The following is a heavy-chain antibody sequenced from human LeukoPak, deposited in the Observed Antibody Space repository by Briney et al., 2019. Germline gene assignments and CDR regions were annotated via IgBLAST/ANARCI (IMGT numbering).Heavy chain of an antibody. D-gene: IGHD3-22*01. Sequence: GGSLRLSCAASGFTFSDYYMSWIRQAPGKGLEWVLYISSSGSTIYYADSVKGRFTISRDNAKNSLYLQMNSLRADDTAVYYCARPWNYYDSSGYHPSYWGQGTLVTVSS. V-gene: IGHV3-11*01. CDR3: ARPWNYYDSSGYHPSY. CDR1: GFTFSDYY. CDR2: ISSSGSTI. J-gene: IGHJ4*02.